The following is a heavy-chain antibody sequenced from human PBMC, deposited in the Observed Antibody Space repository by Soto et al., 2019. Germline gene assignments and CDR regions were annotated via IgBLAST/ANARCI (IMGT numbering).Heavy chain of an antibody. CDR2: IVVGSGNT. Sequence: SVKVSCKASGFTFTSSAVQWVRQARGQRLEWIGWIVVGSGNTNYAQKFQERVTIARDMSTSTAYMELSSLRSEDTAVYYCAAPYSGSYGSDAFDIWGQGTMVTVSS. D-gene: IGHD1-26*01. CDR3: AAPYSGSYGSDAFDI. V-gene: IGHV1-58*01. J-gene: IGHJ3*02. CDR1: GFTFTSSA.